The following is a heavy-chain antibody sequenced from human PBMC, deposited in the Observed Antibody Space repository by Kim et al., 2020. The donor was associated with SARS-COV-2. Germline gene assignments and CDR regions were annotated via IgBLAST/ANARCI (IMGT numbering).Heavy chain of an antibody. D-gene: IGHD2-8*02. J-gene: IGHJ6*02. CDR3: STLWWTEGSVDV. CDR2: IYIDGNA. Sequence: GGSLRLSCAASGLTFSSNYMSWVRQAPGKGLEWVAVIYIDGNAYYADSVKGLFTISRDNSKNTLYLHMNSLRPEDTAVYYCSTLWWTEGSVDVWGQGTTVTVSS. CDR1: GLTFSSNY. V-gene: IGHV3-66*02.